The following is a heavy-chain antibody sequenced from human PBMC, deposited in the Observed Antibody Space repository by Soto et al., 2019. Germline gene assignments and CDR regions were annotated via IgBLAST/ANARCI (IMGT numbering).Heavy chain of an antibody. D-gene: IGHD3-16*01. CDR2: IVPVLGTS. CDR1: GGSFSSYA. V-gene: IGHV1-69*01. J-gene: IGHJ6*02. CDR3: ARDSPGGGYYYGMDV. Sequence: QGQLEQSGAEVRKPGSSVKVSCKASGGSFSSYAISWVRQAPGQGLEWMGGIVPVLGTSHSAQKFQGRVKFSTDDSTTTAYMELSSLRSEDTAVYYCARDSPGGGYYYGMDVWGQGTTVTVSS.